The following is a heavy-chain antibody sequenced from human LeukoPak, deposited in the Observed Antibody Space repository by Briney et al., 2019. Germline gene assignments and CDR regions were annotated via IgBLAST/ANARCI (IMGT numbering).Heavy chain of an antibody. D-gene: IGHD2-21*01. CDR3: ARLIAEVGGGTNYFDT. CDR1: GGSFSGYY. V-gene: IGHV4-34*01. J-gene: IGHJ4*02. CDR2: INHSGST. Sequence: PSETLSLTCAVYGGSFSGYYWSWIRQPPGKGLEWIGEINHSGSTNYNPSLKSRVTISVDTSKNQFSLKLSSVTAADTAVYYCARLIAEVGGGTNYFDTWGQGTLVTVSS.